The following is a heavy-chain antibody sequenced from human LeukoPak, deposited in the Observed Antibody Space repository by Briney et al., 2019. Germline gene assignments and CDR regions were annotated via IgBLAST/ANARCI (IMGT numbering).Heavy chain of an antibody. J-gene: IGHJ4*02. V-gene: IGHV3-23*01. CDR2: ISGSGGRT. CDR3: ARGPSGYHNT. CDR1: GFTFSSYE. D-gene: IGHD5-12*01. Sequence: PGGSLRLSCAASGFTFSSYEMNWVRQAPGKGLEWVSGISGSGGRTYYADSVKGRFTISRDNSNHMLYLQMNSLRAEDTAVYYCARGPSGYHNTGGQGTLVTVSS.